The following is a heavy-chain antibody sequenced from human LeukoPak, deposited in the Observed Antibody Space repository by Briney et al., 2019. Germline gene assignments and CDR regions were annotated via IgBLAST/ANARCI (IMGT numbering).Heavy chain of an antibody. CDR2: MNSNSGNT. Sequence: ASVKVSCKASGYTFTSYDINWVRQATGQGLEWMGWMNSNSGNTGYAQKFQGRVTITRNTSISTAYMELSSLRSEDTAVYYCARASTIFGVVIGYWGQGTLVTVSS. J-gene: IGHJ4*02. D-gene: IGHD3-3*01. V-gene: IGHV1-8*03. CDR1: GYTFTSYD. CDR3: ARASTIFGVVIGY.